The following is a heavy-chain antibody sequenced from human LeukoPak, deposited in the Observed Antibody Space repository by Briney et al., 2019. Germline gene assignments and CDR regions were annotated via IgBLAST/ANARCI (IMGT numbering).Heavy chain of an antibody. D-gene: IGHD6-19*01. CDR2: IYPGDSDT. CDR3: ARSRRDSGWTQDSFDY. Sequence: GESLKISCKGSGYSFTSYWIGWVRQMPGKGLEWMGIIYPGDSDTRYSPSFQGQVTISADKSISTAYLQWSSLKASDTAMYYCARSRRDSGWTQDSFDYWGQGTLVTVSS. V-gene: IGHV5-51*01. J-gene: IGHJ4*02. CDR1: GYSFTSYW.